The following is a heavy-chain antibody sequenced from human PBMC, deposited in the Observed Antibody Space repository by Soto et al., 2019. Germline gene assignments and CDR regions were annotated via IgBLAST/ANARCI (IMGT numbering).Heavy chain of an antibody. D-gene: IGHD6-25*01. CDR1: GFPFSSYT. Sequence: GGSLRLSCEASGFPFSSYTISWVRQAPGKGLEWVSSISGNNYYIYYADSVKGRFTISRDNAKSSLFLQMNSLRADDTGVYFCARSXQRRPLIREGQGSDMDVWGPGTTVTVSS. CDR2: ISGNNYYI. V-gene: IGHV3-21*06. CDR3: ARSXQRRPLIREGQGSDMDV. J-gene: IGHJ6*02.